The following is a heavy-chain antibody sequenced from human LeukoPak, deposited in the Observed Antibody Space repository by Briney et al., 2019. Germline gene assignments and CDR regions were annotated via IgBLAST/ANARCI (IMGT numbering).Heavy chain of an antibody. CDR3: ARDNVGARTFDI. CDR1: GFTFSSYA. Sequence: GGSLRLSCAASGFTFSSYAMHWVRQAPGKGLEWVAVISYDGSNKYYADSVKGRFTISRDNSKNTLYLQMNSLRAEDTAVYYYARDNVGARTFDIWGQGTMVTVSS. CDR2: ISYDGSNK. D-gene: IGHD1-26*01. V-gene: IGHV3-30*04. J-gene: IGHJ3*02.